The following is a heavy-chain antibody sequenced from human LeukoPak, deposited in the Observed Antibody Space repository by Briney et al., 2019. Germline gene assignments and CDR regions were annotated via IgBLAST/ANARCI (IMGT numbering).Heavy chain of an antibody. D-gene: IGHD6-19*01. CDR2: IYPDGKA. J-gene: IGHJ4*02. V-gene: IGHV3-53*01. CDR1: GVTASTIY. Sequence: GGSRRLSCAASGVTASTIYMGGVPQAPGKGLDWVSVIYPDGKAYYAESVKGRFTISRDSSDNTLFLQMNSLRAEDTAVYYCATLKGWYGKGCFDYWGQGTLVTVSS. CDR3: ATLKGWYGKGCFDY.